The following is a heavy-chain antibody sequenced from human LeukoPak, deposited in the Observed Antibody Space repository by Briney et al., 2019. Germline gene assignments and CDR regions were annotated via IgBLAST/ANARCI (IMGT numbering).Heavy chain of an antibody. D-gene: IGHD1-26*01. CDR1: GGSISSSSYY. J-gene: IGHJ3*02. CDR2: IYYSGST. Sequence: PSETLSLTCTVSGGSISSSSYYWVWIRQPPGKGLEWIGSIYYSGSTYYNPSLKSRVTISVDTSKNQFSLKLSSVTAADTAVYYCARLQVGATGGDAFDIWGQGTMVTVSS. V-gene: IGHV4-39*01. CDR3: ARLQVGATGGDAFDI.